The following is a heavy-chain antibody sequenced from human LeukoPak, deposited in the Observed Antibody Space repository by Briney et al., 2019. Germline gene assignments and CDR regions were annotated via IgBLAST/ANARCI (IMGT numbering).Heavy chain of an antibody. CDR1: GFTFTTYW. D-gene: IGHD2-21*02. Sequence: GESLRPSCAASGFTFTTYWMSWVRQAPGKGLEWVANIKQDGTEKYYVDSVKGRFTISRDSAKNSLYLQMNSLRAEDTAVYYCARVLVVVTGNYMDVWGKGTTVTISS. V-gene: IGHV3-7*01. CDR3: ARVLVVVTGNYMDV. J-gene: IGHJ6*03. CDR2: IKQDGTEK.